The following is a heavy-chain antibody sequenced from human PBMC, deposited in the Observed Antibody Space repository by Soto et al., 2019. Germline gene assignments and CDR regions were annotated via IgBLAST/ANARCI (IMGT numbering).Heavy chain of an antibody. CDR2: IDHSGSA. Sequence: QVHLQETGPGLVKPSQTLSLTCTVSAGSIRSGDYYWTWIRQPPGKGLEWIGYIDHSGSAYYNPSLKSRATISTDTSNNQFSLKMTSVTAAETAVYYCAGELGTFYFDHWGQGTLVTVSS. V-gene: IGHV4-30-4*01. CDR3: AGELGTFYFDH. J-gene: IGHJ4*02. D-gene: IGHD7-27*01. CDR1: AGSIRSGDYY.